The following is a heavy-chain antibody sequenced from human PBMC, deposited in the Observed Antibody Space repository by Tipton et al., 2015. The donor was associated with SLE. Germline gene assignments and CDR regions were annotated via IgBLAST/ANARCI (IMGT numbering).Heavy chain of an antibody. J-gene: IGHJ4*02. D-gene: IGHD1-26*01. CDR3: ARGCSGSYYFDY. CDR1: GGSFSGYY. CDR2: INHSGST. V-gene: IGHV4-34*01. Sequence: TLSLTCAVYGGSFSGYYWSWIRQPPGKGLEWIGEINHSGSTNYNPSLKSRVTISVDTSKNQFSLKLSSVTAADTAVYYCARGCSGSYYFDYWGQGTLVTVSS.